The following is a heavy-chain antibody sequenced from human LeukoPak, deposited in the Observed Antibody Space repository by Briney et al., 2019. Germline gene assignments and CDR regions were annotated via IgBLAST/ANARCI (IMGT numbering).Heavy chain of an antibody. CDR2: IYFNGIT. Sequence: PSETLSLTCTVSGGSISGYYWSWIRQPPGKGLEWIGFIYFNGITNYNPSLESRVTISVDTSKNQFSLKLSSVTAADTAVYYCATASPRDWFLFYYYGMDVWGQGTTVTVSS. D-gene: IGHD3/OR15-3a*01. CDR3: ATASPRDWFLFYYYGMDV. J-gene: IGHJ6*02. CDR1: GGSISGYY. V-gene: IGHV4-59*08.